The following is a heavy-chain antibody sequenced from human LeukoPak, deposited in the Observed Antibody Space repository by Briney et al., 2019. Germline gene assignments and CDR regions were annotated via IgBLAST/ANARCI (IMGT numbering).Heavy chain of an antibody. J-gene: IGHJ6*02. V-gene: IGHV1-18*01. CDR2: ISAYNGNT. D-gene: IGHD2-15*01. CDR1: GYTFTSYA. CDR3: AREYCSGGGCRNYGMDV. Sequence: ASVKVSCKASGYTFTSYAMNWVRQAPGQGLEWMGWISAYNGNTNYAQKFRGSVTMTTDTFTSTAYMELRSLRSDDTAVYYCAREYCSGGGCRNYGMDVWGQGTTVTVSS.